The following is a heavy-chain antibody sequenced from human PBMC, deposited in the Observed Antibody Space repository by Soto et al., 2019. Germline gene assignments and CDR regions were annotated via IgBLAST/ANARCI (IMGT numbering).Heavy chain of an antibody. CDR2: FDPEDGET. Sequence: ASVKVSCKVSGYTLTELSMHWVRQAPGKGLEWMGGFDPEDGETIYAQKFQGRVTMTEDTSTDTAYMELSSLRSEDTAVYYCARKDHYYYGMDVWGQGTTVTVSS. J-gene: IGHJ6*02. CDR1: GYTLTELS. CDR3: ARKDHYYYGMDV. D-gene: IGHD2-15*01. V-gene: IGHV1-24*01.